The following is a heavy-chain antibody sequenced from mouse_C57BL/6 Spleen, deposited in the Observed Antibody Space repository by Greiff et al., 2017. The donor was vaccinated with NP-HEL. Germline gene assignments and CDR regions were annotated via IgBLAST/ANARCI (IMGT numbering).Heavy chain of an antibody. CDR2: ISDGGSYT. J-gene: IGHJ4*01. V-gene: IGHV5-4*01. CDR1: GFTFSSYA. CDR3: ARALNSYAMDY. Sequence: EVQLVESGGGLVKPGGSLKLSCAASGFTFSSYAMSWVRQTPEKRLEWVATISDGGSYTYYPDNVKGRFTISRDNAKNNLYLQMSHLKSEDTAMYYCARALNSYAMDYWGQGTSVTVSS. D-gene: IGHD1-3*01.